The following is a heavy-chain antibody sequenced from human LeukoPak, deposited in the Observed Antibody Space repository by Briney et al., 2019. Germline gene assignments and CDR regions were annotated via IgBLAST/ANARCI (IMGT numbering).Heavy chain of an antibody. CDR3: ARGEMASTKSPREKHFDY. CDR2: IIPILGIA. V-gene: IGHV1-69*04. CDR1: GGTFSSYA. J-gene: IGHJ4*02. D-gene: IGHD5-24*01. Sequence: SVKVSCKASGGTFSSYAISWVREAPGQGLEWMGRIIPILGIANYAQKFQGRVTITADKSTSTAYMELTSMRSEDTAVYYCARGEMASTKSPREKHFDYWGQGTLVTVSS.